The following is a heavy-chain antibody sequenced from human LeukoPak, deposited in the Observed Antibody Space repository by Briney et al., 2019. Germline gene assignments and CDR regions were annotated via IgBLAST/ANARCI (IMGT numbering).Heavy chain of an antibody. CDR3: ARGRYSIAAAPYYYYMDV. D-gene: IGHD6-13*01. CDR1: GGSISSYY. Sequence: SETLSLTCTVSGGSISSYYWSWIRQPAGKGLEWIGRIYTSGSTNYNPSLKSRVTMSVDTSKNQFSLKLSSVTAADTAVYYCARGRYSIAAAPYYYYMDVWGKGTTVTVSS. V-gene: IGHV4-4*07. J-gene: IGHJ6*03. CDR2: IYTSGST.